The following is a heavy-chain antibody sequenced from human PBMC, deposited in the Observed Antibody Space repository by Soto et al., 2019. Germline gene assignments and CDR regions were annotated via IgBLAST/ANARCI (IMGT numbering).Heavy chain of an antibody. V-gene: IGHV3-23*01. D-gene: IGHD6-13*01. Sequence: GGSLRLSCAASGFTFRSYAMSLVRQAPGKGLEWVSAISGSGGSTYYADSVKGRFTISRDNSKNTLYLQWSSLKASDTAMYYCARGEDIRIAAAGPLLPYGMDVWGQGTTVTVSS. CDR3: ARGEDIRIAAAGPLLPYGMDV. CDR2: ISGSGGST. CDR1: GFTFRSYA. J-gene: IGHJ6*02.